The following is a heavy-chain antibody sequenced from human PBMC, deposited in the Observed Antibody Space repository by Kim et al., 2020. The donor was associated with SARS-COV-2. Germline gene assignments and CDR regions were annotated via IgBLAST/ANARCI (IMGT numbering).Heavy chain of an antibody. Sequence: SETLSLTCTVSGGSISSYYWSWIRQPPGKGLEWIGYIYYSGSTNYNPSLKSRVTISVDTSKNQFSLKLSSVTAADTAVYYCARGGGWILLDYWGQGTLVTVSS. CDR2: IYYSGST. D-gene: IGHD3-16*01. CDR3: ARGGGWILLDY. V-gene: IGHV4-59*01. CDR1: GGSISSYY. J-gene: IGHJ4*02.